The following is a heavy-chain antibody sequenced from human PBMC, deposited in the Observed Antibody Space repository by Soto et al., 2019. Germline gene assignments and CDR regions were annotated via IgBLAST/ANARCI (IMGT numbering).Heavy chain of an antibody. Sequence: ASVKVSCKASGYTFTSYGISWVRQAPGQGLEWMGWISAYNGNTNYAQNLQGRVTMTTDTSTSTAYMELRSLRSDDTAVYYCARDLVGNYYDSSGLSWFDPWGQGTLVTVSS. CDR1: GYTFTSYG. V-gene: IGHV1-18*01. CDR2: ISAYNGNT. D-gene: IGHD3-22*01. J-gene: IGHJ5*02. CDR3: ARDLVGNYYDSSGLSWFDP.